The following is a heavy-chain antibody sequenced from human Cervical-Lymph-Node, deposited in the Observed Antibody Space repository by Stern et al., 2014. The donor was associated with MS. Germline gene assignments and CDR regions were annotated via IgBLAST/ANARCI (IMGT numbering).Heavy chain of an antibody. J-gene: IGHJ5*02. CDR3: ARDPTQSSRNNWFDP. D-gene: IGHD6-13*01. Sequence: VQLVESGAEVKKPGSSVKVSCKASGGTFSSYAISWVRQAPGQGLEWMGGIIPIFGTANYAQTFQVRVTITADESTSTAYMELSSLRPEDTAVYFCARDPTQSSRNNWFDPWGQGTLVTVSS. CDR2: IIPIFGTA. V-gene: IGHV1-69*01. CDR1: GGTFSSYA.